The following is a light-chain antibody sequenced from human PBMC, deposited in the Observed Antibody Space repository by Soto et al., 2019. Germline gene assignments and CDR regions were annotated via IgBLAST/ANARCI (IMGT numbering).Light chain of an antibody. CDR3: QQYAESPLT. V-gene: IGKV3-15*01. CDR1: QSVGIN. J-gene: IGKJ3*01. Sequence: ELVMAQSPDTLSVSPGERATLSCRASQSVGINLAWYQQKPGQAPRILIYGASTRATGIPARFSGSGSGTDFTLSISRLEPEDFAVYYCQQYAESPLTFGPGTKVDIK. CDR2: GAS.